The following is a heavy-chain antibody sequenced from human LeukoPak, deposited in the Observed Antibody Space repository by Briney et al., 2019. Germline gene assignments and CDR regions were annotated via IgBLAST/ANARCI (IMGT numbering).Heavy chain of an antibody. V-gene: IGHV3-7*04. D-gene: IGHD3/OR15-3a*01. CDR2: IKQDGSGK. CDR1: GFTFTSYW. Sequence: TGGSLRLSCAASGFTFTSYWMSWVRQAPGKGLEWVANIKQDGSGKYYVDSVKDRFTISRDNAKNSLYLQMNSLRAEDTAVYYCARGSLDFEVLDYYYYMDVWGKGTTVTVSS. CDR3: ARGSLDFEVLDYYYYMDV. J-gene: IGHJ6*03.